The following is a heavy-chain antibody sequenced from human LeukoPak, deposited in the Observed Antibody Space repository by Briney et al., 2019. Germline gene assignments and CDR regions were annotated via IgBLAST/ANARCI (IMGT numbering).Heavy chain of an antibody. D-gene: IGHD3-16*01. V-gene: IGHV4-4*02. CDR2: IYHSGST. CDR1: GGSISSSNW. J-gene: IGHJ4*02. CDR3: ARGRRFRGTARFDY. Sequence: SETLSLTCAVSGGSISSSNWWSWVRQPPGKGLEWIGEIYHSGSTNYNPSLKSRVTISVDTSKNQFSLKLSSVTAADTAVYYCARGRRFRGTARFDYWGQGTLVTVSS.